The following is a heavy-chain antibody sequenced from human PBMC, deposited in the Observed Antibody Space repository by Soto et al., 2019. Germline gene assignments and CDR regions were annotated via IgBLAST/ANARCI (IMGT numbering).Heavy chain of an antibody. V-gene: IGHV1-18*01. CDR1: GYTFTRYG. CDR3: ARRVHYYYYMDV. J-gene: IGHJ6*03. Sequence: ASVKVSCKASGYTFTRYGISWVRQAPGQGLEWMGWISAYNGNTNYAQKLQGRVTMTTDTSTSTAYMELRSLRSDDTAVYYCARRVHYYYYMDVWGKGTTVTVSS. CDR2: ISAYNGNT. D-gene: IGHD3-10*01.